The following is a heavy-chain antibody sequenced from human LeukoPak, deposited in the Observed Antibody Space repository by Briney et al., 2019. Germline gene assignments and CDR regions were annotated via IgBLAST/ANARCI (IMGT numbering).Heavy chain of an antibody. J-gene: IGHJ3*02. V-gene: IGHV4-34*01. Sequence: SETLSLTCAVYGGSFSGYYWSWIRQPPGKGLEWIGEINHSGSTNYNLSLKSRVTISVDTSKNQFSLKLSSVTAADTAVYYCARVYGSGYDFRGAFDIWGQGTMVTVSS. CDR1: GGSFSGYY. CDR3: ARVYGSGYDFRGAFDI. D-gene: IGHD5-12*01. CDR2: INHSGST.